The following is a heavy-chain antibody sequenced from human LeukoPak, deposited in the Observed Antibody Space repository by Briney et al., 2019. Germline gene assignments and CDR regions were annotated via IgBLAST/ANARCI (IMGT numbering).Heavy chain of an antibody. V-gene: IGHV6-1*01. Sequence: SVKSRITIHPDTSKNQVSLQLNSVTPEDTAVYYCARAISGSLDYWGQGTLVTVSP. CDR3: ARAISGSLDY. J-gene: IGHJ4*02. D-gene: IGHD1-26*01.